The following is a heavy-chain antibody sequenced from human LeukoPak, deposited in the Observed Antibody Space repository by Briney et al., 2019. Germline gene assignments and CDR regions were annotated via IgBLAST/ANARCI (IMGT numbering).Heavy chain of an antibody. Sequence: GGSLRLSCAASGFTFSNFGMSWVRQAPEKGLEWVSSVTISGDNTYYAESVKGRFTISRDNSKNTLYLQMSSLRADDTAVYYCAKEGKTRTWNYSQAKPVYWGQGTLVTVSS. V-gene: IGHV3-23*01. J-gene: IGHJ4*02. CDR2: VTISGDNT. CDR1: GFTFSNFG. D-gene: IGHD1-7*01. CDR3: AKEGKTRTWNYSQAKPVY.